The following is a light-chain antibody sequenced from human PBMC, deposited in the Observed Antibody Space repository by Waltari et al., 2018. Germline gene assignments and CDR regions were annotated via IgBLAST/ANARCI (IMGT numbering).Light chain of an antibody. V-gene: IGKV1-33*01. J-gene: IGKJ2*01. CDR1: QDISNY. CDR3: QQYDNLPRYT. CDR2: DAS. Sequence: DIQMTQSPSSLSASVGDRVTITCQASQDISNYLNWYQQKPGKAPKLLIYDASNLETGVPSRFSGSGSGTDFTFTISSLQPEDIATYYCQQYDNLPRYTFGQGTKLEI.